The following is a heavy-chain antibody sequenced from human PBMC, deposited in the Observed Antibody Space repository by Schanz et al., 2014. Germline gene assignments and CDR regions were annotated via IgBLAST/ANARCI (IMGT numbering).Heavy chain of an antibody. V-gene: IGHV3-48*01. CDR2: ISSSSSTI. Sequence: EVQLVESGGGLVQPGGSLRLSCAASGFTFSGYSMNWVRQAPGKGLEWVAYISSSSSTIHYADSVKGRFTISRDNAKNALYLQMDSLRAEDTAVYYCARDLPRTFLWDYWGQGTLVTVSS. CDR3: ARDLPRTFLWDY. J-gene: IGHJ4*02. CDR1: GFTFSGYS.